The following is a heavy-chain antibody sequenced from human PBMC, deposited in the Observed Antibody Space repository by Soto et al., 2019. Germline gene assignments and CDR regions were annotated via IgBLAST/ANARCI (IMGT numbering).Heavy chain of an antibody. CDR3: ASHHTMVRGVSTHFDN. J-gene: IGHJ4*02. CDR2: IFPGDSDT. V-gene: IGHV5-51*03. CDR1: GYSFTSYW. D-gene: IGHD3-10*01. Sequence: EVQLVQSGAEVKKPGESLKISCKGSGYSFTSYWIGWVRQMPGKGLEWMGIIFPGDSDTRYSPAFQGQVSFSADKSISTAHLQWSSLKASDTAIYYCASHHTMVRGVSTHFDNWGQGTLVTVSS.